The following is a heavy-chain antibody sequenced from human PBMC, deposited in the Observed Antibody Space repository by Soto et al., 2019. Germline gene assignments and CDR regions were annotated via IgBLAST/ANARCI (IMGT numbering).Heavy chain of an antibody. J-gene: IGHJ5*02. D-gene: IGHD3-16*02. Sequence: QVQLVQSGAEVKKPGASVKVSCKASGYTFTSYGISWVRQAPGQGLEWMGCISAYNGNTNYAQKLQGRVTMTTDTSTSTAYMELRSLRSDDTAVYYCARATGLRLGVLSLYRWFDPWGQGTLVTVSS. V-gene: IGHV1-18*01. CDR2: ISAYNGNT. CDR1: GYTFTSYG. CDR3: ARATGLRLGVLSLYRWFDP.